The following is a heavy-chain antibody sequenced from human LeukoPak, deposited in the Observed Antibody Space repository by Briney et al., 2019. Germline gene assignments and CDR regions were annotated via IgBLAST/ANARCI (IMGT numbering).Heavy chain of an antibody. V-gene: IGHV4-59*01. J-gene: IGHJ3*02. CDR3: ARAMTKAFDI. CDR1: GGSISSYY. D-gene: IGHD4-11*01. CDR2: IYYSGST. Sequence: SETLSLTCTVSGGSISSYYWSWIRQPPGKGLEWIWYIYYSGSTNYNPSLKSRVTISLDTSKNQFSLKLSSVTAADTAVYYFARAMTKAFDIWGQGTMVTVSS.